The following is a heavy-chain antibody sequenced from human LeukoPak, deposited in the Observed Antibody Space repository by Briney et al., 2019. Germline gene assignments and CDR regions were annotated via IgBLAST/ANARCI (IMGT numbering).Heavy chain of an antibody. V-gene: IGHV1-2*06. CDR3: ARDTNWNDDWFDP. CDR1: GYTFTGYY. J-gene: IGHJ5*02. Sequence: ASVKVSCKASGYTFTGYYMHWVRQAPGQGLEWMGRINPNSGGTNYAQKFQGRVTMTRDTSISTAYMELSRLRSDDTAVYYCARDTNWNDDWFDPWRQVTVVTVSS. CDR2: INPNSGGT. D-gene: IGHD1-1*01.